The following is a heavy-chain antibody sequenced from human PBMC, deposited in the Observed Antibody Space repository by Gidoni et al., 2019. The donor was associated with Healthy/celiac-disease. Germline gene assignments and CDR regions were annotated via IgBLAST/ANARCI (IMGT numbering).Heavy chain of an antibody. CDR1: GFTFSSYA. D-gene: IGHD3-22*01. CDR2: ISYDGSNK. J-gene: IGHJ1*01. CDR3: ASNPAPYYDRNFQH. Sequence: QVQLVESGGGVVQPGRSLRLSCAASGFTFSSYAMHWVRQAPGKGLEWVAVISYDGSNKYYADSVKGRFTISRDNSKNTLYLQMNSLRAEDTAVYYCASNPAPYYDRNFQHWGQGTLVTVSS. V-gene: IGHV3-30-3*01.